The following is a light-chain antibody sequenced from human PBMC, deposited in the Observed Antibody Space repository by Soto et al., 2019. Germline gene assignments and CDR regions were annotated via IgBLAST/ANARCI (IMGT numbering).Light chain of an antibody. CDR2: DAS. CDR3: QQRSNWPLT. V-gene: IGKV3-11*01. CDR1: QSVGSY. Sequence: EIVLTQSPATLSLSPGERATLSCRASQSVGSYLAWYQQKPGQAPRLLIYDASNRATGIPARFSGSGSGTDFTLTISSLEPADFAVYYCQQRSNWPLTFGPGTKVDIK. J-gene: IGKJ3*01.